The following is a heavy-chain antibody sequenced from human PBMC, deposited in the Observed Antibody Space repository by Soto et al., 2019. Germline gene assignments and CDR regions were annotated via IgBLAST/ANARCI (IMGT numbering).Heavy chain of an antibody. D-gene: IGHD3-3*01. CDR2: IVVGSGNT. J-gene: IGHJ6*02. CDR1: GFTFTSSA. CDR3: AAHTIFGVVRYYGMDV. V-gene: IGHV1-58*01. Sequence: GASVKVSCKASGFTFTSSAVQWVRQARGQSHEWKGWIVVGSGNTNYAQKLQERVTITRDMSTSTANMELSSLRSEDTAVYYCAAHTIFGVVRYYGMDVWGPGTTVIVSS.